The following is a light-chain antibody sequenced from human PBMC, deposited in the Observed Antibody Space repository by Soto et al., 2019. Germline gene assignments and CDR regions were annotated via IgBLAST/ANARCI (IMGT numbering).Light chain of an antibody. Sequence: QAVLTQSSSASASRGSSVKLTCTLSSGHSSYIIAWHQQQPGKAPRYLMKLEGSGSYNKGSGVPDRFSGSSSGTDRYITISNLQFEDEADYYCETWDINTHVVFGGGTKLTVL. CDR2: LEGSGSY. CDR1: SGHSSYI. CDR3: ETWDINTHVV. J-gene: IGLJ2*01. V-gene: IGLV4-60*02.